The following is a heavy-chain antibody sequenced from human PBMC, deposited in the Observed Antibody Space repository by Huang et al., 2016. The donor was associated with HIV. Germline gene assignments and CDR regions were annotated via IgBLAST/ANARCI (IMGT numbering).Heavy chain of an antibody. D-gene: IGHD6-19*01. CDR2: IAYDGRNK. Sequence: QVQLVESGGGLVQPGRYLRLSCAASGFTFTNYAIHWVRQAPGKGVEWGAFIAYDGRNKFDADSVKGRFTISRDNSKSTLYLLMNSLRVDDTALYYCARSAVPGDGDWFDPWGQGTLVTVSS. CDR3: ARSAVPGDGDWFDP. V-gene: IGHV3-30*04. CDR1: GFTFTNYA. J-gene: IGHJ5*02.